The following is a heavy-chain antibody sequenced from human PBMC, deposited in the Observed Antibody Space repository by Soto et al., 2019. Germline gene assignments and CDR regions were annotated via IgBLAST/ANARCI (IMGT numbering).Heavy chain of an antibody. CDR2: IYHSGRT. CDR3: ARDLTIGGFFDP. J-gene: IGHJ5*02. CDR1: GVSITTYY. Sequence: SETLSLTCTVSGVSITTYYWTWLRQPPGRGLEWIGYIYHSGRTNCNPSLKSRVTMSVDTSKNQFSLKLSSVTAADTAVYYSARDLTIGGFFDPWGQGTLVTSPQ. D-gene: IGHD3-10*01. V-gene: IGHV4-59*13.